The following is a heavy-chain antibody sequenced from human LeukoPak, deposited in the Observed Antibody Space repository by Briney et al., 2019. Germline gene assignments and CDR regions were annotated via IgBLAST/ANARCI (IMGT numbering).Heavy chain of an antibody. D-gene: IGHD6-19*01. CDR3: ARYSGVGVVAVAGIYGMDV. V-gene: IGHV5-51*01. CDR2: IYPGDSDT. CDR1: GYSFTSYW. Sequence: GESLKISCKGSGYSFTSYWIGWVCQMPGKGLEWMGIIYPGDSDTTYSPSFQGQVTISADKSISTAYLQWRSLKASDTAMYYCARYSGVGVVAVAGIYGMDVWGQGITVTVSS. J-gene: IGHJ6*02.